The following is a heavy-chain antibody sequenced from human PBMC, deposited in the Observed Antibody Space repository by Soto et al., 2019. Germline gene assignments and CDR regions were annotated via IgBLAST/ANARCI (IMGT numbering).Heavy chain of an antibody. CDR2: LSAYNGNT. Sequence: QVQLVQSGAEVKKPGASLKVSCKASGYTFTSYGISWVRQAPGQGLEWMGCLSAYNGNTKYPLKLQGRVTMTPDTSTSTAYMELSSLKSDDTLVYYWPREGGGGDNDFWGQGTLVTVSS. D-gene: IGHD2-21*01. CDR3: PREGGGGDNDF. V-gene: IGHV1-18*01. CDR1: GYTFTSYG. J-gene: IGHJ4*02.